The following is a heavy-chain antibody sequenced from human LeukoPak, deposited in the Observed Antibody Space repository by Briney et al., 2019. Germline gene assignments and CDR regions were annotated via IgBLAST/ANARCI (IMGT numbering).Heavy chain of an antibody. CDR3: ARRRGGTNWFDP. CDR2: IYPDDSDT. CDR1: GYSFTSYW. D-gene: IGHD2-15*01. Sequence: GSPLKSSCKGSGYSFTSYWTGWVSQLPGKGLGWMGIIYPDDSDTRYRPSFQGQVTISADKSISTAYLQWSSLKASDTAMYYCARRRGGTNWFDPWGQGTLVTVSS. V-gene: IGHV5-51*01. J-gene: IGHJ5*02.